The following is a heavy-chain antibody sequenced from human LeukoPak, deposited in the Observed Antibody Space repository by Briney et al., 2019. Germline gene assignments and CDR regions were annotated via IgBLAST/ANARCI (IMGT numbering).Heavy chain of an antibody. D-gene: IGHD2-8*01. J-gene: IGHJ3*02. Sequence: PGGSLRLSCAASGFTFSSYSMNWVRQAPGKGLEWVSYISSSSSTVYYADSVKGRFTISRDNAKNSLYLQMNSLRAEDTAVYYCARARDVYATNAFDIWGQGTMVTVSS. V-gene: IGHV3-48*01. CDR3: ARARDVYATNAFDI. CDR1: GFTFSSYS. CDR2: ISSSSSTV.